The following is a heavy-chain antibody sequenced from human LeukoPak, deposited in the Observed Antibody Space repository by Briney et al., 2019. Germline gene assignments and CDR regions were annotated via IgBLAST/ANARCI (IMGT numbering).Heavy chain of an antibody. J-gene: IGHJ4*02. D-gene: IGHD3-22*01. Sequence: SETLSLTCTVSGGSISTSSYYWGWVRQPPGKGLEWIGNIFYSGSTYYSPSLKSRVTISVDTSKNQFSLKLSSVTAADTAVYYCAAQFLNYYDSSGYYLFDYWGQGTLVTVSS. CDR3: AAQFLNYYDSSGYYLFDY. CDR1: GGSISTSSYY. V-gene: IGHV4-39*07. CDR2: IFYSGST.